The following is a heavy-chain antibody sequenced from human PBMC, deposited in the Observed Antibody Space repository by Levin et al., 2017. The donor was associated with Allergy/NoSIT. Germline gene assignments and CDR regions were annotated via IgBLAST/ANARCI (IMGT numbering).Heavy chain of an antibody. Sequence: SVKVSCKASGGTFSSYAISWVRQAPGQGLEWMGGIIPIFGTANYAQKFQGRVTITADKSTSTAYMELSSLRSEDTAVYYCARSKSAPERVYGDSVPIWAFDIWGQGTMVTVSS. D-gene: IGHD4-17*01. CDR1: GGTFSSYA. V-gene: IGHV1-69*06. J-gene: IGHJ3*02. CDR2: IIPIFGTA. CDR3: ARSKSAPERVYGDSVPIWAFDI.